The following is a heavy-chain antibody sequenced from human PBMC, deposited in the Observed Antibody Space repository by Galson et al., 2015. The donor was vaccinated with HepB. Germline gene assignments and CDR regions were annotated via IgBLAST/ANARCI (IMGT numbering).Heavy chain of an antibody. CDR3: ASHCSGGSCYRSRNWFDP. J-gene: IGHJ5*02. D-gene: IGHD2-15*01. CDR1: GFTVSSNY. V-gene: IGHV3-53*04. CDR2: IYSGGST. Sequence: SLRLSCAASGFTVSSNYMSWVRQAPGKGLEWVSVIYSGGSTYYADSVKGRFTISRHNSKNTLYLQMNSLRAEGTAVYYCASHCSGGSCYRSRNWFDPWGQGTLVTVSS.